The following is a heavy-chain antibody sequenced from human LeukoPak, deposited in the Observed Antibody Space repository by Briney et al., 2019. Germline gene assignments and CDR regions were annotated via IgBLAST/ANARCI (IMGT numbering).Heavy chain of an antibody. CDR3: ARTRYYYNSRSYGAPYYFDY. Sequence: PSETLSLTCTVSGGSINSGTNYWAWISQPPGKGLEWIGTIYYSGSTYYNPSLKSRVTISVDTSKNQFSLKLSSVTAADTAVYYCARTRYYYNSRSYGAPYYFDYWGQGTLVTVSS. CDR2: IYYSGST. CDR1: GGSINSGTNY. D-gene: IGHD3-10*01. J-gene: IGHJ4*02. V-gene: IGHV4-39*01.